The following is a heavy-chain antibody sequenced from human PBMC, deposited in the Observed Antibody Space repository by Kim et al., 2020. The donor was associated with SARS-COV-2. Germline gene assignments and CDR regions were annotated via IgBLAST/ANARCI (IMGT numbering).Heavy chain of an antibody. CDR1: GGSFSGYY. V-gene: IGHV4-34*01. CDR3: ARGRKRGREFDP. Sequence: SETLSLTCAVYGGSFSGYYWSWIRQPPGKGLEWIGEINHSGSTNYNPSLKSRVTISVDTSKNQFSLKLSSVTAADTAVYYCARGRKRGREFDPWGQGTLVTVSS. CDR2: INHSGST. J-gene: IGHJ5*02.